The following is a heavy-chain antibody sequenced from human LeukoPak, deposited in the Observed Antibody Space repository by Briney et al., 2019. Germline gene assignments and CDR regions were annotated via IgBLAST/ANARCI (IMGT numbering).Heavy chain of an antibody. D-gene: IGHD1-7*01. J-gene: IGHJ5*02. CDR2: IYSGGST. CDR3: AKVPNWNYLWFDP. Sequence: GGSLRLSCAASRFTVSSNYMSWVRQAPGKGLEWVSVIYSGGSTYYADSVKGRFTISRDNSKNTLYLQMNSLRAEDTAVYYCAKVPNWNYLWFDPWGQGTLVTVSS. CDR1: RFTVSSNY. V-gene: IGHV3-53*01.